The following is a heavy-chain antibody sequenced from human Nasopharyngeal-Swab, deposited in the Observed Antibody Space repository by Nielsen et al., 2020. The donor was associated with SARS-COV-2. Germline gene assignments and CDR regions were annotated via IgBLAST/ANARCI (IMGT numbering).Heavy chain of an antibody. CDR2: IYYSGST. J-gene: IGHJ5*02. Sequence: WIRQRPGKGLEWIGYIYYSGSTNYNPSLKSRVTISVDTSKNQFSLKLSSVTAADTAVYYCARDRTIFGVVQGWFDPWGQGTLVTVSS. CDR3: ARDRTIFGVVQGWFDP. V-gene: IGHV4-59*01. D-gene: IGHD3-3*01.